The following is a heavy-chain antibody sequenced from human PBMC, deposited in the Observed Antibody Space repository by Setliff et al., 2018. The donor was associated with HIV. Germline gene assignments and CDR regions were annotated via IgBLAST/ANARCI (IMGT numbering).Heavy chain of an antibody. D-gene: IGHD6-13*01. Sequence: PSETLSLTCAVSGVSISSSSYFWGWIRRPPGTGLDWIGSIYFSGSTYYNPSLKSRVTISADTSKNQFSLKLSSVTAADTAVYFCARHAAAAPFRYWGQGTLVTVSS. CDR2: IYFSGST. V-gene: IGHV4-39*01. CDR1: GVSISSSSYF. CDR3: ARHAAAAPFRY. J-gene: IGHJ4*02.